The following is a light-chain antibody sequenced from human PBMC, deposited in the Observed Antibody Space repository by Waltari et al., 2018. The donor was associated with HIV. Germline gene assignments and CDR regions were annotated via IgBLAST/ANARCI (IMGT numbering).Light chain of an antibody. CDR1: SFNVGRNF. Sequence: QSVLTQPPSASGTPGQRVTIPCSGSSFNVGRNFVSWYQQVPGTAPKVLSFRDNQRPSGVPERFSGSKSGASASLAISGLRSEDEADYYCAAWDDSLSGSYVFGPGTKVTVL. CDR3: AAWDDSLSGSYV. J-gene: IGLJ1*01. V-gene: IGLV1-47*01. CDR2: RDN.